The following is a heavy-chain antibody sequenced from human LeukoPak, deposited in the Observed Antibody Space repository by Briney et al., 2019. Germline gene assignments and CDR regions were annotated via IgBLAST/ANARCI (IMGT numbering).Heavy chain of an antibody. CDR3: ARGSRDGYNPYYFDY. J-gene: IGHJ4*02. D-gene: IGHD5-24*01. CDR2: IYYSGST. V-gene: IGHV4-30-4*08. Sequence: SETLSLTCTVSGGSISSGSYYWSWIRQPPGKGLEWIGYIYYSGSTYYNPSLRSRVTISVDTSKNQFSLKLSSVTAADTAVYYCARGSRDGYNPYYFDYWGQGTLVTVSS. CDR1: GGSISSGSYY.